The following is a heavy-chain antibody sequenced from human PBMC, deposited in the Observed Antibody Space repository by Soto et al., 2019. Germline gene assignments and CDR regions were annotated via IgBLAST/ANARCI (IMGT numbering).Heavy chain of an antibody. Sequence: GSLRLYCAASGFTFSSYAMSWVRQAPGKGLDWVSTITGDGLTTYDADSVKGRFTISRDNSKSTLYLQLNSLRVDDTAVYYCAKDPLQLVSGLFDPWGQGTLVTVSS. CDR3: AKDPLQLVSGLFDP. J-gene: IGHJ5*02. CDR2: ITGDGLTT. CDR1: GFTFSSYA. V-gene: IGHV3-23*01. D-gene: IGHD3-10*01.